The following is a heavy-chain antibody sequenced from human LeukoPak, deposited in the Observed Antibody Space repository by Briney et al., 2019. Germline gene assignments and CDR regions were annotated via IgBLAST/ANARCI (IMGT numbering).Heavy chain of an antibody. CDR1: GFIFDDYA. J-gene: IGHJ4*02. CDR2: ISWNSGSI. Sequence: GRSLRLSCAASGFIFDDYAMHWVRQAPGKGLEWVSGISWNSGSIGYADSVKGRFTISRDNAKNSLYLQMNSLRAEDTALYYCAKDGNWGQGTLVTASS. CDR3: AKDGN. V-gene: IGHV3-9*01.